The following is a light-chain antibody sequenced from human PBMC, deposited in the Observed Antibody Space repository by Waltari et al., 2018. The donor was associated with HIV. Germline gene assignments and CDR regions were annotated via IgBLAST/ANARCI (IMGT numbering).Light chain of an antibody. CDR3: SAWDRSLSVVV. J-gene: IGLJ2*01. CDR1: SNNVGNQG. V-gene: IGLV10-54*04. CDR2: SNN. Sequence: QAGLTQSPSVSKGLRQTATLTCTGNSNNVGNQGATWLQQHQDHPPKLLSYSNNNRPSGISERFSSSRSGNTASLPITGLQPEDEADYFCSAWDRSLSVVVFGGGTTLTVL.